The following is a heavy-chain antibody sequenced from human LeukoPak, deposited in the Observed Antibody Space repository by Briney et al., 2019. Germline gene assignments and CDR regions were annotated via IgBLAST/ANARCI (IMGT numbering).Heavy chain of an antibody. CDR2: INHSGST. CDR3: ARKGIQLWAVDAFDI. J-gene: IGHJ3*02. CDR1: GGSFSGYY. V-gene: IGHV4-34*01. D-gene: IGHD5-18*01. Sequence: PSETLSLTCAVYGGSFSGYYWSWIRQPPGKGLEWIGEINHSGSTNYNPSLKSRVTISVDTSKNQFSLKLSSVTAADTAVYYCARKGIQLWAVDAFDIWVQGTMVTVSS.